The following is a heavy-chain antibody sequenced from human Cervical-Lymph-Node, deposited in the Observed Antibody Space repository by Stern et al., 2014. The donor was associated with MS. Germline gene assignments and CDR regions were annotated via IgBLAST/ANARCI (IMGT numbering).Heavy chain of an antibody. CDR3: ARDKDNGLDI. CDR2: IRAQTGST. CDR1: GYTFTSNG. V-gene: IGHV1-18*01. D-gene: IGHD4/OR15-4a*01. Sequence: VQLVESGLEVKKPGASVKVSCKASGYTFTSNGISWVRQAPGQGLEWMGWIRAQTGSTAYVQSFHDRFTMTTDPSTRTAFMELRSLKSDDTAMYYCARDKDNGLDIWGQGTMVTISS. J-gene: IGHJ3*02.